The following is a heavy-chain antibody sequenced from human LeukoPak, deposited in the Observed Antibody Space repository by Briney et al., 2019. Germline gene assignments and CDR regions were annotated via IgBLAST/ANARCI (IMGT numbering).Heavy chain of an antibody. D-gene: IGHD2-15*01. CDR2: INQDGSEK. Sequence: GGSLRLSCAASGVSFSRYWMSWVRQAPGKGLEWVANINQDGSEKYYVDSVKGRFTVSRDNAKNSVYLHLNSLRAEDTAVYYCARGDNGSTIFDYWGQGTLV. CDR1: GVSFSRYW. CDR3: ARGDNGSTIFDY. J-gene: IGHJ4*02. V-gene: IGHV3-7*01.